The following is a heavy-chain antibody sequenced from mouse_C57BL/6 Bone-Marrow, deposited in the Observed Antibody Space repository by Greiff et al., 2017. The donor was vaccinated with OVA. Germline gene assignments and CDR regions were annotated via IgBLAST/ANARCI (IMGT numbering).Heavy chain of an antibody. J-gene: IGHJ3*01. V-gene: IGHV14-3*01. D-gene: IGHD2-2*01. Sequence: VQLQQSVAELVRPGASVKLSCTASGFNIKNSYMHWVKQRPEQGLEWIGRIDPANGNTKYAPKFQGKATITADTSSNTAYLQLSSLTSEDTAIYYCASAIYYGYGGFAYWGQGTLVTVSA. CDR3: ASAIYYGYGGFAY. CDR2: IDPANGNT. CDR1: GFNIKNSY.